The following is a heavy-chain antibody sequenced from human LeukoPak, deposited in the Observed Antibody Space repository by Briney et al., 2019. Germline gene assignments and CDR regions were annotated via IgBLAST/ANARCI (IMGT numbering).Heavy chain of an antibody. CDR3: ARTVAGTFDY. V-gene: IGHV4-59*01. CDR1: GGSISSYY. CDR2: IYYSGST. Sequence: YPSETLSLTCTVSGGSISSYYWSWIRQPPGKGLEWIGYIYYSGSTNYNPSLKSRVTISVDTSKNQFSLKLSSVTAADTAVYYCARTVAGTFDYWGQGTLVTVSS. J-gene: IGHJ4*02. D-gene: IGHD6-19*01.